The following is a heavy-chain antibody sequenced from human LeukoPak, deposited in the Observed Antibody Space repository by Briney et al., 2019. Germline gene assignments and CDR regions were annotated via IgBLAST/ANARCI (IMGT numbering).Heavy chain of an antibody. CDR3: AGGYCSGGSCYTYYFDY. Sequence: SETLSLTCTVSGGSISSSSYYWGWIRQPPGKGLEWIGSIYYSGSTYYNPSLKSRVTISVDTSKNQCSLKLSSVTAADTAVYYCAGGYCSGGSCYTYYFDYWGQGTLVTVSS. D-gene: IGHD2-15*01. V-gene: IGHV4-39*01. CDR2: IYYSGST. J-gene: IGHJ4*02. CDR1: GGSISSSSYY.